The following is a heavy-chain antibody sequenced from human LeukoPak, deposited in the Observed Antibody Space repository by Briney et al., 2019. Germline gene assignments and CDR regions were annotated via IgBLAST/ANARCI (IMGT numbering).Heavy chain of an antibody. Sequence: GRSLRLSCAASGFTFSSYGMHWVRQAPGKGLEWVAVIWYDGSNKYYADSVKGRFTISRDNSKNTLYLQMNSLRAEDTAVYYCARESGFGELFYYGMDVWGQGTTVTVSS. CDR2: IWYDGSNK. J-gene: IGHJ6*02. D-gene: IGHD3-10*01. CDR1: GFTFSSYG. V-gene: IGHV3-33*01. CDR3: ARESGFGELFYYGMDV.